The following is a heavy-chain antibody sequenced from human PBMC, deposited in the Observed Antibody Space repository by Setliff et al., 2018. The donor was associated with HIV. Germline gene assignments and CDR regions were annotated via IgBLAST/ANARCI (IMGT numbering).Heavy chain of an antibody. J-gene: IGHJ3*02. D-gene: IGHD2-15*01. CDR3: ARGGFNHAFDI. Sequence: GGSLRLSCAASGFTFDDYAMHWVRQAPGKGLVCVSRVNNDGTDTIYADSVKGRFIISRDNAKSTVYLQMGSLSADDTAVYYCARGGFNHAFDIWGQGTMVTVSS. V-gene: IGHV3-74*01. CDR1: GFTFDDYA. CDR2: VNNDGTDT.